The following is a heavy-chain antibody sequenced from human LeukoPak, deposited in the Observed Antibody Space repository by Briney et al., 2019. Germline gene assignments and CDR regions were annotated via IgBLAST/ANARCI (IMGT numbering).Heavy chain of an antibody. CDR3: ASPCYQLLSKRRFGAFDI. Sequence: GASVKVSCKASGYTFTGYYMHWVRQAPGQGLEWMGWINPNSGGTNYAQKFQGRVTMTRDTSISTAYMELSRLRSDDTAVYYCASPCYQLLSKRRFGAFDIWGQGTMVTVSS. V-gene: IGHV1-2*02. J-gene: IGHJ3*02. CDR1: GYTFTGYY. D-gene: IGHD2-2*01. CDR2: INPNSGGT.